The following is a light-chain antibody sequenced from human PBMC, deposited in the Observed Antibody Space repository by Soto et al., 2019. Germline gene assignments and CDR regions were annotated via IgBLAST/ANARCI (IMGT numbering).Light chain of an antibody. J-gene: IGLJ3*02. CDR3: SSFAADNNVV. V-gene: IGLV2-8*01. CDR1: SSDVGGYHY. Sequence: QSALTQPPSASESPGQSVTISCTGTSSDVGGYHYVSWYQHHPGRAPKLMISEVSKRPSGVPDRFSGSKSGNTASLTVSGLQDEDGADYYCSSFAADNNVVFGGGTKLTVL. CDR2: EVS.